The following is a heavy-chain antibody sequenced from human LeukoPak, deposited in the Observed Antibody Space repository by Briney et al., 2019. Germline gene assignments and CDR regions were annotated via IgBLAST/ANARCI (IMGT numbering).Heavy chain of an antibody. CDR2: FDPEDGET. CDR3: ATDEAGAVAGHFDY. Sequence: ASVKVSCKVSGYTLTELSMHWVRQAPGKGLEWMGGFDPEDGETIYAQKSQGRVTMTEDTSTDTAYMELSSLRSEDTAVYYCATDEAGAVAGHFDYWGQGTLVTVSS. CDR1: GYTLTELS. J-gene: IGHJ4*02. V-gene: IGHV1-24*01. D-gene: IGHD6-19*01.